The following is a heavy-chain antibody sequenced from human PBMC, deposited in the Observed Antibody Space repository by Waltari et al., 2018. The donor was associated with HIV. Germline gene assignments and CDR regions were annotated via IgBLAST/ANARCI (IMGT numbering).Heavy chain of an antibody. CDR1: GFIFNTYA. CDR3: VRDGGGDGYNPVDY. V-gene: IGHV3-30*01. CDR2: ISYDESNI. D-gene: IGHD2-21*01. J-gene: IGHJ4*02. Sequence: QVQLVESGGGVVQPGRSLRLSCAASGFIFNTYAMHWVRQAPGKGLEWVAVISYDESNINYADSVKGRFTISRDSSKNTLFLQMHSLRADDTAVYFCVRDGGGDGYNPVDYWGQGTLVTVSS.